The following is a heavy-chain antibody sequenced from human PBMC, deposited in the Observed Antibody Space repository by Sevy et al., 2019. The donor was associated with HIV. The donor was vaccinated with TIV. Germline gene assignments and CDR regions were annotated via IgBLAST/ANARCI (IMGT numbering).Heavy chain of an antibody. J-gene: IGHJ4*02. CDR1: GFTFGDYA. D-gene: IGHD5-12*01. CDR2: IRRNSHEPYGGTT. Sequence: GGSLRLSCTSSGFTFGDYAMIWFRQAPGKGLEWVAFIRRNSHEPYGGTTEYAASVKGRFTISRDDSKSIAYLQMNSLKTEDTAVYYCARALATADTPEYYFDYWGQGILVTVSS. CDR3: ARALATADTPEYYFDY. V-gene: IGHV3-49*03.